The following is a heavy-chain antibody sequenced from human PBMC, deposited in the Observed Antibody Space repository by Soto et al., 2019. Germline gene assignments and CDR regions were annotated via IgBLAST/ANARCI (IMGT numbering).Heavy chain of an antibody. Sequence: PGGSLRLSCAASGLTFSSYGMHWVRQAPGKGLEWVAVIWYDGSNKYYADSVKGRFTISRDNSKNTLYLQMNSLRAEDTAVYYCARDRSCSGGSCYYYYYMDVWGKGTTVTVSS. CDR1: GLTFSSYG. V-gene: IGHV3-33*01. J-gene: IGHJ6*03. CDR2: IWYDGSNK. D-gene: IGHD2-15*01. CDR3: ARDRSCSGGSCYYYYYMDV.